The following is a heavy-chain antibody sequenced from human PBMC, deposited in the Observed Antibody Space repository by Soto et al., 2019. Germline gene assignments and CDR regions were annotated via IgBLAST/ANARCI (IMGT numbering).Heavy chain of an antibody. CDR2: VSSDGNKK. D-gene: IGHD1-26*01. CDR1: GFTFSSYG. Sequence: GGSLRLSCAASGFTFSSYGMHWVRQAPGKGLEWVAGVSSDGNKKYYGDSVKGRFTISRDNSENMLYVQMNSLRDEDTAVYYCVRDGRTSVPPPDAYDIWGQGTMVTVSS. V-gene: IGHV3-33*05. CDR3: VRDGRTSVPPPDAYDI. J-gene: IGHJ3*02.